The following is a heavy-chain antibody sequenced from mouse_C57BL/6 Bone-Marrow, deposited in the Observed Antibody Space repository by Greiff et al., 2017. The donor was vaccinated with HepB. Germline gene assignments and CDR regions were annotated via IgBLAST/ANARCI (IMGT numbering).Heavy chain of an antibody. CDR3: ARRSAMDY. CDR2: ISSGGSYT. V-gene: IGHV5-6*02. CDR1: GFTFSSYG. J-gene: IGHJ4*01. Sequence: EVKLVESGGDLVKPGGSLKLSCAASGFTFSSYGMSWVRQTPDKRLEWVATISSGGSYTYYPDSVKGRFTISRDNAKNTLYLQMSSLKSEETAMYYCARRSAMDYWGQGTSVTVSS.